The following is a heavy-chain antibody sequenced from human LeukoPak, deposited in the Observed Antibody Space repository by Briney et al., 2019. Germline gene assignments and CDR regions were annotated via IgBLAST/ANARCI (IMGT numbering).Heavy chain of an antibody. CDR2: INSDGSST. V-gene: IGHV3-74*01. CDR1: GFTFSSYW. CDR3: ARDRYSSSWYQAT. Sequence: GGSLRLSCAASGFTFSSYWMHWVRQAPGKGLVWVSRINSDGSSTSYADSVKGRFTISSDNAKNTLYLQMNSLRAEDTAVYYCARDRYSSSWYQATWGQGNLVTVSS. J-gene: IGHJ5*02. D-gene: IGHD6-13*01.